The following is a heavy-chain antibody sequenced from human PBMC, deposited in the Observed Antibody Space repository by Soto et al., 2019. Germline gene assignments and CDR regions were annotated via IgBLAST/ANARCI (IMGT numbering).Heavy chain of an antibody. CDR1: GFTFSSYG. CDR2: ITYDGSNK. Sequence: GGSLRLSCAASGFTFSSYGMHWVRQAPGKGLEWVAVITYDGSNKYYADSVKGRFTISRDNSKNTLYLQMNSLRAEDTAVYYCAKEPETRLDYYYYYGMDVWGQGTTVTVSS. CDR3: AKEPETRLDYYYYYGMDV. J-gene: IGHJ6*02. V-gene: IGHV3-30*18.